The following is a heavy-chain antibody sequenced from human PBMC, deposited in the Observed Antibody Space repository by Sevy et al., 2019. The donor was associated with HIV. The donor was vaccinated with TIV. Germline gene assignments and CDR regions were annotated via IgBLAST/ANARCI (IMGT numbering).Heavy chain of an antibody. CDR3: ASDRYYDASGYYYYYYGMDV. CDR1: EFTVTNNY. Sequence: GGSLRLSCAASEFTVTNNYMSWVRQAPGKGLEWVSTIYSGGSTFYADSVKGRFTISRDNSKNTLYLQMNSLRAEDTAVYYCASDRYYDASGYYYYYYGMDVWGQGTTVTVSS. CDR2: IYSGGST. J-gene: IGHJ6*02. D-gene: IGHD3-22*01. V-gene: IGHV3-66*01.